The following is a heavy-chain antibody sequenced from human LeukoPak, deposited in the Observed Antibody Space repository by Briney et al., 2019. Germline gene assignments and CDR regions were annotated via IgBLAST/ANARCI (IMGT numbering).Heavy chain of an antibody. CDR3: AREESIGRYQFLHDY. V-gene: IGHV1-18*01. Sequence: ASVKVSCKASGYTFIRNGISWVRQVPGQGLEWMGWISPYNENRKYLQKLQGRVTLSTDTSTSTAYMELRSLTSDDTAVYYCAREESIGRYQFLHDYWGQGTLVTVSS. J-gene: IGHJ4*02. CDR2: ISPYNENR. CDR1: GYTFIRNG. D-gene: IGHD1-26*01.